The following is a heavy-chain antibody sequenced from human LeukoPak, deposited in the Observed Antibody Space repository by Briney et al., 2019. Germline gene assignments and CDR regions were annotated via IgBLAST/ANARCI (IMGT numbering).Heavy chain of an antibody. J-gene: IGHJ4*02. V-gene: IGHV3-23*01. Sequence: GGSLRLSCAASGFTFSSYAMSWVRQAPGKGLEWVSAISGSGGSTYYADSVKGRFTISRDNSKNTLYLQMNGLRAEDTAVYYCANRRDGYNPEIDYWGQGTLVTVSS. D-gene: IGHD5-24*01. CDR1: GFTFSSYA. CDR3: ANRRDGYNPEIDY. CDR2: ISGSGGST.